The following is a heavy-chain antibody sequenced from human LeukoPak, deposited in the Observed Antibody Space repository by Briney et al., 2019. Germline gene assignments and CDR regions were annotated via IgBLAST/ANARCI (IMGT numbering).Heavy chain of an antibody. D-gene: IGHD3-22*01. CDR1: GGSISSYY. CDR2: IYYSGST. CDR3: ARRNLLRRDFDI. J-gene: IGHJ3*02. V-gene: IGHV4-59*01. Sequence: SETLSLTCTVSGGSISSYYWSWIRQPPGKGLEWIGYIYYSGSTNYNPSLKSRVTISVDTSKNQFSLKLSSVTAADTAVYYCARRNLLRRDFDIWGQGTMVTVSS.